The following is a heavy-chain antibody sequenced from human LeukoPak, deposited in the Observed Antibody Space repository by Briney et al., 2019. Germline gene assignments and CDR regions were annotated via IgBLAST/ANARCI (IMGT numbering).Heavy chain of an antibody. D-gene: IGHD6-13*01. V-gene: IGHV4-39*01. CDR2: IYYSGST. CDR1: GGSISSSSYY. Sequence: SETLSLTCTVSGGSISSSSYYWGWIRQPPGKGLEWIGSIYYSGSTYYNPSLKSRVTISVDTSKYQFSLKLSSVTAADTAVYYCARHGSSGWQQLVNFDYWGQGTLVTVSS. CDR3: ARHGSSGWQQLVNFDY. J-gene: IGHJ4*02.